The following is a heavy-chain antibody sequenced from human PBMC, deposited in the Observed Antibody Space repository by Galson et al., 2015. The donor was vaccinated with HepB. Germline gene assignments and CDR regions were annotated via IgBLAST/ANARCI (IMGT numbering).Heavy chain of an antibody. CDR3: GRDQGRWFGEGLLDF. J-gene: IGHJ4*02. CDR1: GYTFSAYG. Sequence: SVKVPCKASGYTFSAYGISWVRQAPGQGLEWMGWISADNGNTKNAQKVQGRVTMTTDTSTSTAYMELRSLRSDDTAIYYCGRDQGRWFGEGLLDFWGQGTLVTVSS. D-gene: IGHD3-10*01. CDR2: ISADNGNT. V-gene: IGHV1-18*01.